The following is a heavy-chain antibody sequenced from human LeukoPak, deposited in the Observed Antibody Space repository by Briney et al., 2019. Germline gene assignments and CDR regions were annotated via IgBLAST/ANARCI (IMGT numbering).Heavy chain of an antibody. CDR1: GGSITSSSYY. D-gene: IGHD3-10*01. CDR3: ARQTRERITKVRGVRGNWFDP. J-gene: IGHJ5*02. CDR2: IDHSGST. V-gene: IGHV4-39*01. Sequence: PSETLSLTCTVSGGSITSSSYYWSWIRQPPGKGLEWIGEIDHSGSTNYNPSLKSRVTISVDTSKNQFSLKLSSVTAADTAVYYCARQTRERITKVRGVRGNWFDPWGQGTLVTVSS.